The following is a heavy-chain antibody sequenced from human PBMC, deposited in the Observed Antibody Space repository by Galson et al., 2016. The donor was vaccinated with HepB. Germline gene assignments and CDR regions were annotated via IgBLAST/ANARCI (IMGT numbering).Heavy chain of an antibody. J-gene: IGHJ4*02. CDR1: GYTFSTYD. CDR2: IIPVFGTP. Sequence: SVKVSCKASGYTFSTYDISWVRRTPGQGLEWVGGIIPVFGTPKYAQKFQGRVTITADTSTSTAYMKLSSLRSGDTAVYYCVRSWTTVVTPGPFDYWGQGTLLTVSS. CDR3: VRSWTTVVTPGPFDY. D-gene: IGHD4-23*01. V-gene: IGHV1-69*06.